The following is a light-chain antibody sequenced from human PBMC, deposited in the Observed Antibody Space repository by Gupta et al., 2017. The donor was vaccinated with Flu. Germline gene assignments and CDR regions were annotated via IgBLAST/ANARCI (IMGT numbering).Light chain of an antibody. J-gene: IGKJ5*01. CDR3: QQRSNLIT. V-gene: IGKV3-11*01. Sequence: SPATLSLSPGEIATLSCRASQSVSSYLAWYQQKPGQAPRLLTYDASNRATGIPAMFSGSGSVTYFTLTISSLEPEYFAVYYCQQRSNLITFGQGTRLEIK. CDR2: DAS. CDR1: QSVSSY.